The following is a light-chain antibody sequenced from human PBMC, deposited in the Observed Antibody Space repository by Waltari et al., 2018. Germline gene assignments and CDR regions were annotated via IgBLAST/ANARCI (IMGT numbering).Light chain of an antibody. CDR1: QSISSW. J-gene: IGKJ1*01. V-gene: IGKV1-5*03. Sequence: DIQMTQSPSTLSASGGDRVTITCRASQSISSWLAWYQQKPGKAPKLLIYRASTLESGVPSRFSGSGSGTDFTLTISSLQPDDSATYYCQQYSAYSWTFGQGTKVEIK. CDR2: RAS. CDR3: QQYSAYSWT.